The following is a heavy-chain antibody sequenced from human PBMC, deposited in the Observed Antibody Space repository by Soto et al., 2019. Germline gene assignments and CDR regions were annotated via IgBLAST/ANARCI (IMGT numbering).Heavy chain of an antibody. CDR1: GGSISSGGYY. Sequence: QVQLQESGPGLVKPSQTLSLTCTVSGGSISSGGYYWSWIRQHPGKGLEWIGYIYYSGSTYYNPSLKSRVTISVDTSKNQFPLKLSSVTAADTAVYYCAGGRDYYDSSGYYYYYYGMDVWGQGTTVTVSS. J-gene: IGHJ6*02. D-gene: IGHD3-22*01. CDR3: AGGRDYYDSSGYYYYYYGMDV. V-gene: IGHV4-31*03. CDR2: IYYSGST.